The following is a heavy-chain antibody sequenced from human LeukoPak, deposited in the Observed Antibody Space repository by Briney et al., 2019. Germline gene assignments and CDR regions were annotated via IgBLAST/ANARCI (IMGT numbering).Heavy chain of an antibody. CDR1: GGSFSTYH. Sequence: SETLSLTCTVSGGSFSTYHWSWIRQPPGKGLEWIGYINYSGSTTYSPSLKSRVTISVDTSKSQFSLKLSSVTAADTAVYYCARVLGYCSSTSCYDPYYFDYWGQGTLVTVSS. D-gene: IGHD2-2*01. CDR3: ARVLGYCSSTSCYDPYYFDY. J-gene: IGHJ4*02. V-gene: IGHV4-59*01. CDR2: INYSGST.